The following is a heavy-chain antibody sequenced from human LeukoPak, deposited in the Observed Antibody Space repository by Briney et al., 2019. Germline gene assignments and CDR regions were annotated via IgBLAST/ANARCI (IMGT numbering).Heavy chain of an antibody. D-gene: IGHD4-17*01. V-gene: IGHV4-59*01. CDR1: GGSISTYY. CDR3: ARSYGDYLNFDY. Sequence: TSETLSLTCSVSGGSISTYYWGWIRQPPGKGLEWLGYIYYSGSTNCNPSLKSRVTMSVDTSKNQFSLNLTSVTAADTAMYYCARSYGDYLNFDYWGQGILVTVSS. J-gene: IGHJ4*02. CDR2: IYYSGST.